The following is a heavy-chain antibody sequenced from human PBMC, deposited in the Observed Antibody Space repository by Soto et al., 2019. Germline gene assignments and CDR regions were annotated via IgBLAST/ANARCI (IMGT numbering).Heavy chain of an antibody. V-gene: IGHV4-59*01. D-gene: IGHD3-10*01. CDR3: ARVGLLWFGENDAFDI. J-gene: IGHJ3*02. CDR1: GGSISSYY. CDR2: IYYSGST. Sequence: SETLSLTCTVSGGSISSYYWSWIRQPPGKGLEWIGYIYYSGSTNYNPSLKSRVTISVDTSKNQFSLKLSSVTAADTAVYYCARVGLLWFGENDAFDIWGQGTMVT.